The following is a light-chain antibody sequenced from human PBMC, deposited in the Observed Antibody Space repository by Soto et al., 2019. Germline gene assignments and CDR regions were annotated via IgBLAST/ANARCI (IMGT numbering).Light chain of an antibody. CDR1: SSDVGSYNL. V-gene: IGLV2-23*01. Sequence: QSVLTQPASVSGSPGQSITISCTGTSSDVGSYNLVSWYQQHPGKAPKLMIYEGSKRPSGVSHRFSGSKSGNTASLTISGLQADDEAAYYCCSYAGSSTPVVFGGGTQLTVL. J-gene: IGLJ2*01. CDR2: EGS. CDR3: CSYAGSSTPVV.